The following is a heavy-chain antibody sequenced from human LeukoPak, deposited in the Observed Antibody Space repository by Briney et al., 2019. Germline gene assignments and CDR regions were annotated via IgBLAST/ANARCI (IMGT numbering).Heavy chain of an antibody. CDR3: ARDDYDFWSGSPYYYGMDV. CDR1: GFTFSSYS. Sequence: GGSLRLSCAASGFTFSSYSMNWVRQAPGKGLEWVANIKQDGSEKYYVDSVKGRFTISRDNAKNSLYLQMNSLRAEDTAVYYCARDDYDFWSGSPYYYGMDVWGQGTTVTVSS. D-gene: IGHD3-3*01. J-gene: IGHJ6*02. V-gene: IGHV3-7*03. CDR2: IKQDGSEK.